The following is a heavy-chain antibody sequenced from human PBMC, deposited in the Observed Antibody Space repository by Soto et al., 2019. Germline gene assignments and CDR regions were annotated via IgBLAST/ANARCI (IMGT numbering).Heavy chain of an antibody. CDR3: ARFYGDYVNWFDP. CDR1: GGSISSGGYS. J-gene: IGHJ5*02. D-gene: IGHD4-17*01. CDR2: IYHSGST. V-gene: IGHV4-30-2*01. Sequence: QLQLQESGSGLVKPSQTLSLTCAVSGGSISSGGYSWSWIRQPPGKGLEWIGYIYHSGSTYYNPSLKSRVTISVDRSKNQFSLKLSSVTAVDTAVYYCARFYGDYVNWFDPWGQGTLVTVSS.